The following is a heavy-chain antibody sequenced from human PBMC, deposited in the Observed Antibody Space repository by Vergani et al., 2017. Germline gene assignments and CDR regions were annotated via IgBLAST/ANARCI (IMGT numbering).Heavy chain of an antibody. V-gene: IGHV1-69*18. J-gene: IGHJ5*02. Sequence: QVQLVQSGAEVKKPGASVKVSCKASGYTFTGYYMHWVRQAPGQGLEWTGRIIPIFGTANYAQKFQGRVTITADESTSTAYMELSSLRSENTAVYYCARDPGDGPKEGWFDPWGQGTLVTVSS. D-gene: IGHD3-16*01. CDR1: GYTFTGYY. CDR3: ARDPGDGPKEGWFDP. CDR2: IIPIFGTA.